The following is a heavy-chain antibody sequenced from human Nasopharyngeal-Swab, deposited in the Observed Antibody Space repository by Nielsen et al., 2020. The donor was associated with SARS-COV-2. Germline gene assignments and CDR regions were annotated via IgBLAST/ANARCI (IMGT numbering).Heavy chain of an antibody. CDR3: ARGLGIFGFPRGGMDV. D-gene: IGHD3-3*01. Sequence: SVKVSCKASGGTFSSYAISWVRQAPGQGLEWMGGIIPIFGTASYAQKLQGRVTITRDTSASTAYMELSSLRSEDTAVYYCARGLGIFGFPRGGMDVWGQGTTVTVSS. J-gene: IGHJ6*02. V-gene: IGHV1-69*05. CDR2: IIPIFGTA. CDR1: GGTFSSYA.